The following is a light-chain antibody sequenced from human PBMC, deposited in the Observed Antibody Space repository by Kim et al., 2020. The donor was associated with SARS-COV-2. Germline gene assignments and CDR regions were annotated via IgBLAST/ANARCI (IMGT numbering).Light chain of an antibody. CDR3: QQANTFPLT. Sequence: DIQMTQSPSSVSASIGDRVTITCRASQDISIWLAWYQQKPGKAPRLLIYSASTLLRGVPSRFSGSGSGTEFTLTISSLQPEDFAIYYCQQANTFPLTFGGGTKVDIK. J-gene: IGKJ4*01. CDR2: SAS. V-gene: IGKV1D-12*01. CDR1: QDISIW.